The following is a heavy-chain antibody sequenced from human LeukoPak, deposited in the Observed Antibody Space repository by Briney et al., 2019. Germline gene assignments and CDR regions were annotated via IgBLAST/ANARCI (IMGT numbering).Heavy chain of an antibody. CDR2: ISDSGGTT. V-gene: IGHV3-23*01. CDR3: ARDRSIGVRGASLYFDY. J-gene: IGHJ4*02. Sequence: GGSLRLSCAASGFTFSSYAMSWVRQAPGKGLEWVSVISDSGGTTYYADSVKGRFTISRDNSKNTLYLQMNSLRAEDTAVYYCARDRSIGVRGASLYFDYWGQGTLVTVSS. CDR1: GFTFSSYA. D-gene: IGHD3-10*01.